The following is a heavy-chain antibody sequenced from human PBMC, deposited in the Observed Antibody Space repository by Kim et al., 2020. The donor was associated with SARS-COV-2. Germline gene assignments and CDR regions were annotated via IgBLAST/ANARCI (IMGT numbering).Heavy chain of an antibody. J-gene: IGHJ5*02. V-gene: IGHV4-39*07. CDR1: GASISISTSCSYY. CDR3: VRDLNSHTYYWHES. CDR2: ICSNGRT. Sequence: SETLSLTCSVSGASISISTSCSYYWGWIRQSPGKGLEWLGSICSNGRTYYNPSLKSRVTVSIDASKNQFSLTLRSVTAADTAVYYCVRDLNSHTYYWHESWGRGILVTVSS. D-gene: IGHD3-22*01.